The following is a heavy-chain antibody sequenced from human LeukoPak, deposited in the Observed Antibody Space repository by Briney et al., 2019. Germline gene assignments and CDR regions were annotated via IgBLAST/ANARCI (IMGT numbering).Heavy chain of an antibody. Sequence: GGSLRLSCVASGFSFSSSYMSWVRQAPGKGLGWVANIKQDGNEKHYVDSVKGRFTISRDNAKSSLYLQMNSLRAEDTAVYYCARDPRGSEYSHFDSWGQGTLVTVSS. V-gene: IGHV3-7*01. CDR1: GFSFSSSY. J-gene: IGHJ4*02. CDR3: ARDPRGSEYSHFDS. CDR2: IKQDGNEK. D-gene: IGHD3-10*01.